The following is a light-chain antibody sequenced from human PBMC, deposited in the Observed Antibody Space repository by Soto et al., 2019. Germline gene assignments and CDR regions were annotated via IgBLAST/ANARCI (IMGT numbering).Light chain of an antibody. J-gene: IGKJ4*01. CDR3: LQSYRNPLT. CDR1: QSINNY. CDR2: GAS. V-gene: IGKV1-39*01. Sequence: IQRTRPPSSLSASVGDKVTITCRASQSINNYLSWYQQKPGKAPNLLIFGASTLQSGVPSRFSGSGSGTDFTLTISSLQPEDFATYYCLQSYRNPLTFGGGTKVDIK.